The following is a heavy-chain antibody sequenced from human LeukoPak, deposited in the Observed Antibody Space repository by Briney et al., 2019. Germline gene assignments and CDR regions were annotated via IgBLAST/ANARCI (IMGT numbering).Heavy chain of an antibody. V-gene: IGHV5-51*01. D-gene: IGHD6-6*01. CDR3: ARGARIAARPYYFDY. CDR2: IYPGDSDT. J-gene: IGHJ4*02. CDR1: GYSFTSYW. Sequence: GESLKISCKGSGYSFTSYWIGWVRQMPGKGLEWMGIIYPGDSDTRYSPSFQGQVTISADKSISTAYLQWSSLKASDTAMYYCARGARIAARPYYFDYWGQGTLVTVPS.